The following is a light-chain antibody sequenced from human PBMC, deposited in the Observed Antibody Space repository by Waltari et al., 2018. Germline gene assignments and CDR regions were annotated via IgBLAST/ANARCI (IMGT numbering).Light chain of an antibody. CDR1: SRDVGNDNL. CDR3: CSYAGLGIYV. J-gene: IGLJ1*01. V-gene: IGLV2-23*02. Sequence: QSGLTQPASVSGSPGQSITISCTGTSRDVGNDNLVSWYQQYPGKGPKLMVYWVTRRSSGVADRFSGSKSGNTASLTIYGLQSEDEADYYCCSYAGLGIYVFGTGTKVTVL. CDR2: WVT.